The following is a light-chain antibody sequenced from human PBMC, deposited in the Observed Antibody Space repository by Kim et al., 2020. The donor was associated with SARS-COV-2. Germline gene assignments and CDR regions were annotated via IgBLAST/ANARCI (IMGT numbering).Light chain of an antibody. CDR1: LELYIY. Sequence: SVRKRGTIPCQASLELYIYLKSYPKKTGKAPKLPISDASQLETGVPSRFSGSGSGTDFTFTISSLQPEDISTYYCQQYDTLPLTFDGGTKVDIK. V-gene: IGKV1-33*01. CDR3: QQYDTLPLT. CDR2: DAS. J-gene: IGKJ4*01.